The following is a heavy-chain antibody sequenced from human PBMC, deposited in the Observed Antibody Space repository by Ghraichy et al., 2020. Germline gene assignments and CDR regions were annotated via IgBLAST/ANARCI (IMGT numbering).Heavy chain of an antibody. CDR1: GGSISSGGYS. J-gene: IGHJ5*02. D-gene: IGHD6-13*01. V-gene: IGHV4-30-2*01. CDR3: AVGEAAAGFDP. Sequence: SETLSLTCAVSGGSISSGGYSWSWIRQPPGKGLEWIGYIYHSGSTYYNPSLKSRVTISVDRSKNQFSLKLSSVTAADTAVYYCAVGEAAAGFDPWGQGTLVTVSS. CDR2: IYHSGST.